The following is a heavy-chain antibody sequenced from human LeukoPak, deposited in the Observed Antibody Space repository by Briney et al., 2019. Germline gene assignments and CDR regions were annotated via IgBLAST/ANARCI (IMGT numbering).Heavy chain of an antibody. CDR1: GFTFSSYG. CDR3: AKDLSHHVTSDAFDI. D-gene: IGHD4-17*01. CDR2: IRYDGSNK. Sequence: GGSLRLSCAASGFTFSSYGMHWVRQAPGKGLEWVAFIRYDGSNKYYADSVKGRFTISRDNSKNTLYLQMNSLRAEDTAVYYCAKDLSHHVTSDAFDIWGQGTMVTVSS. V-gene: IGHV3-30*02. J-gene: IGHJ3*02.